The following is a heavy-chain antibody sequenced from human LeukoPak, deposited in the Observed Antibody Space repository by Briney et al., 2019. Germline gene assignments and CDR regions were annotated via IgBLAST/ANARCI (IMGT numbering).Heavy chain of an antibody. CDR1: GGSFSGYY. J-gene: IGHJ3*02. CDR2: INHSGST. V-gene: IGHV4-34*01. Sequence: SETLSLTCAVYGGSFSGYYWSWIRQPPGKGLEWIGEINHSGSTNYNPSLKSRVTISVDTSKNQFSLKLSSVTAADTAVYYCARIPSIVRGTDAFDIWGQGTMVTVSS. D-gene: IGHD2-8*01. CDR3: ARIPSIVRGTDAFDI.